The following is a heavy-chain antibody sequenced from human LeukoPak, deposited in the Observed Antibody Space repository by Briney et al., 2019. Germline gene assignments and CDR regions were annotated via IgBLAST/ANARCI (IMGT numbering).Heavy chain of an antibody. D-gene: IGHD1-1*01. CDR2: INEPGTWP. CDR3: ARDLDIPGCPGF. Sequence: GGSLRLSCAASGFTLSNYWVHWVRQAPGEGLVWVSRINEPGTWPTYEDSVRGRFTISRDNSKNTLYLQMGSLRAEDMAVYYCARDLDIPGCPGFWGQGTLVTVSS. J-gene: IGHJ4*02. V-gene: IGHV3-74*03. CDR1: GFTLSNYW.